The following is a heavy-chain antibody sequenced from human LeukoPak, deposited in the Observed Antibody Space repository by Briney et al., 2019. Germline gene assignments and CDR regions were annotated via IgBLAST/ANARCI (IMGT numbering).Heavy chain of an antibody. CDR1: GDSINSYS. D-gene: IGHD1-26*01. Sequence: SETLSLTCTVSGDSINSYSWSWIRQPAGKGLEWIGRIYTSGSTNYNPSLKSRVTMSLDTSKNQFSLKVTSVTAADTAVYYCARDVGSYYSGRYFDYWGQGTLVTVSS. V-gene: IGHV4-4*07. CDR2: IYTSGST. CDR3: ARDVGSYYSGRYFDY. J-gene: IGHJ4*02.